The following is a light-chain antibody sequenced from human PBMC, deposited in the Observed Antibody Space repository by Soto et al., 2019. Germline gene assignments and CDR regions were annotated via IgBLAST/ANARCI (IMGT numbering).Light chain of an antibody. CDR3: AAWDDSMSGWV. Sequence: QSVLTQPPSASGTPGQRVTISCSGSSSDYVYWYQQLPGTAPKLLIYMNNHRPSGAPDRCSCSESGTSASLAISGLRSEDEAEYYCAAWDDSMSGWVFGGGTKVTVL. J-gene: IGLJ3*02. CDR1: SSDY. V-gene: IGLV1-47*01. CDR2: MNN.